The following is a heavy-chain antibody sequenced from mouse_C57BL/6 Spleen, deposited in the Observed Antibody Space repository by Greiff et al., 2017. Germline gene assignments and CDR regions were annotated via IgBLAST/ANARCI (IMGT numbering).Heavy chain of an antibody. J-gene: IGHJ2*01. CDR1: GYTFTSYW. D-gene: IGHD1-1*01. CDR2: IYPGSGST. Sequence: VQLQQPGAELVKPGASVKMSCKASGYTFTSYWITWVKQRPGQGLEWIGDIYPGSGSTNYNEKFKSKATLTVDTSSSTAYMQLSSLTSEDSAVYYGARCEYYGSSPWYFDYWGQGTTLTVSS. V-gene: IGHV1-55*01. CDR3: ARCEYYGSSPWYFDY.